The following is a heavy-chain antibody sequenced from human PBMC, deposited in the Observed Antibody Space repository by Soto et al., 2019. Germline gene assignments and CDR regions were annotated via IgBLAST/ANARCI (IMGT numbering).Heavy chain of an antibody. CDR1: GFTFSSYW. CDR2: INEGGSED. D-gene: IGHD5-12*01. Sequence: EVQLVESGGGLVQPGGSLRLSCAASGFTFSSYWMGWVRQAPGKGLEWVANINEGGSEDYYVDSVKGRFTISRDNAKSSLYLQMNSLRAEDTAVYYCSRDRGLGFGYNYEYWGQGTLVTVSS. CDR3: SRDRGLGFGYNYEY. J-gene: IGHJ4*02. V-gene: IGHV3-7*01.